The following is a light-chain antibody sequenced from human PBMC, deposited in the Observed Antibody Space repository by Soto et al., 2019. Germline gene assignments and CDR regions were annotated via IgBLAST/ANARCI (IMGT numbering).Light chain of an antibody. J-gene: IGKJ1*01. CDR1: QSVSGSY. V-gene: IGKV3-20*01. Sequence: EIVLTHSPGTLSLSPGERATLSCRASQSVSGSYLAWYEQRPGQAPRLLINGASSRATGIPDRFSGSGSGTDFTLTISGLEPEDFAVYYCQQYGSSPRTFGQGTKVDIK. CDR3: QQYGSSPRT. CDR2: GAS.